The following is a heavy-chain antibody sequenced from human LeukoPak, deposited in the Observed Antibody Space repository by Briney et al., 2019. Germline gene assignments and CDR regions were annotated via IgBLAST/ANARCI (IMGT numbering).Heavy chain of an antibody. CDR2: IYYSGST. D-gene: IGHD6-19*01. V-gene: IGHV4-39*01. CDR1: GGSISSSSYY. CDR3: ARGGGWEFDY. J-gene: IGHJ4*02. Sequence: PSETLSLTCTVSGGSISSSSYYWGWIRQPPGKGLEWIGSIYYSGSTYYNPSLKSRVTISVDTSKNQFSLKLSSVTAADTAVYYCARGGGWEFDYWGQGTLVTVSS.